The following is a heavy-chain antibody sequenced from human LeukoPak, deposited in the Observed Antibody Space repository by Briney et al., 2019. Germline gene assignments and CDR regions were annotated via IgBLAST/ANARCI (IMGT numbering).Heavy chain of an antibody. V-gene: IGHV3-20*04. Sequence: GGSLRLSCAASRFTFDEYGMSWVRQTAGKGLEWVSGINWNGRSIGYADSVKGRFTVSRDNAKSSLYLQMNSLRAEDTAVYYCARGGAAAGPGYWGQGTLVTVSS. CDR1: RFTFDEYG. J-gene: IGHJ4*02. CDR2: INWNGRSI. D-gene: IGHD6-13*01. CDR3: ARGGAAAGPGY.